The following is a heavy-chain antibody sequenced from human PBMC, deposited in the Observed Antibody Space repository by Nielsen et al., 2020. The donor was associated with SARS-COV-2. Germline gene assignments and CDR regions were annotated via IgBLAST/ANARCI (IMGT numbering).Heavy chain of an antibody. J-gene: IGHJ5*02. D-gene: IGHD6-13*01. CDR1: GGSISSYY. CDR2: IYYSGST. Sequence: SETLSLTCTVSGGSISSYYWSWIRQPPGKGLEWIGYIYYSGSTNYNPSLKSRVTISVDMSKNQFSLKLSSVTAADTAVYYCASTFTGAAAGTWWFDPWGQGTLVTVSS. V-gene: IGHV4-59*01. CDR3: ASTFTGAAAGTWWFDP.